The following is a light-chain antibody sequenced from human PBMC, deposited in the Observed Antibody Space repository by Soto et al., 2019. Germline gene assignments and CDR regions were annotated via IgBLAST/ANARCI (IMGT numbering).Light chain of an antibody. V-gene: IGLV2-8*01. CDR1: SSDVGGYNY. CDR3: SSYAGSSNV. J-gene: IGLJ1*01. Sequence: QSALTQPPSASGSPGQSVAISCTGTSSDVGGYNYVSRYQQHPGKAPKLMIYEVNKRPSGVPDRFSGSKSGNTASLTVSGLQAEDEADYYCSSYAGSSNVFGTGLEFAVL. CDR2: EVN.